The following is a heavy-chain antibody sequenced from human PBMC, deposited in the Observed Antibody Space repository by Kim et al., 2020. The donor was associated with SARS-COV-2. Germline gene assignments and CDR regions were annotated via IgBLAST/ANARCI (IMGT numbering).Heavy chain of an antibody. CDR1: GGTFSSYA. Sequence: SVKVSCKASGGTFSSYAISWVRQAPGQGLEWMGRIIPILGIANYAQKFQGRVTITADKSTSTAYMELSSLRSEDTAVYYCARDGGSITMVLGGHMDVWGKGTTVTVSS. CDR3: ARDGGSITMVLGGHMDV. J-gene: IGHJ6*03. V-gene: IGHV1-69*04. D-gene: IGHD3-10*01. CDR2: IIPILGIA.